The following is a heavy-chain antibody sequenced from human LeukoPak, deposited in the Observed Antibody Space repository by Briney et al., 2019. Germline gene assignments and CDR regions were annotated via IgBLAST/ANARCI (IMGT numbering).Heavy chain of an antibody. CDR1: GGTFSSYA. J-gene: IGHJ2*01. CDR3: ARHYDILTDTEPGFDL. CDR2: IIPIFGTA. D-gene: IGHD3-9*01. Sequence: ASVKVSCKASGGTFSSYAISWVRQAPGQGLEWMGGIIPIFGTANYAQKFQGRVTITADESTGTAYMELSSLRSEDTAVYYCARHYDILTDTEPGFDLWGRGTLVTVSS. V-gene: IGHV1-69*01.